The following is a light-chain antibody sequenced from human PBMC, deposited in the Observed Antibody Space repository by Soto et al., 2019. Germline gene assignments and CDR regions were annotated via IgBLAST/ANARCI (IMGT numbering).Light chain of an antibody. CDR2: SDN. V-gene: IGLV1-47*02. Sequence: QSVLTQPPSASGTPGQRVTISCSGSSSNIGSYYVYWYQQLPGTPPQPLIYSDNHRPSGVPDQFSGSKSGTSASLAIIGLRSEDEADYYCAACDDSLSGVVFGGGTKLTVL. CDR1: SSNIGSYY. J-gene: IGLJ2*01. CDR3: AACDDSLSGVV.